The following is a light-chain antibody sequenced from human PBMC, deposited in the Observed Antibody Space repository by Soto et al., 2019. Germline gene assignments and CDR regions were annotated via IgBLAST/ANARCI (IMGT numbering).Light chain of an antibody. CDR2: GNS. CDR1: SSNIGAGYD. Sequence: QSVLTQPPSVSGAPGQRVTISCTGSSSNIGAGYDVHWYQQLPGTAPQLLIHGNSKRPSGVPDRFSGSKSGNSASLAITGLQAEDEADYYCQSYDSSLSVVFGGGTKLTVL. J-gene: IGLJ2*01. V-gene: IGLV1-40*01. CDR3: QSYDSSLSVV.